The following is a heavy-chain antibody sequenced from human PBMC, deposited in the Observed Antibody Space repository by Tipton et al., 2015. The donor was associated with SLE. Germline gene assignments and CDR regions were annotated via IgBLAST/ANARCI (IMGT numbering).Heavy chain of an antibody. CDR1: GGSFSAYY. CDR2: IDHSGNT. Sequence: GLVKPSETLSLTCAVYGGSFSAYYWSWIRQSPGKGLEWIGEIDHSGNTDYNPSLKSRVTISIDTSNNQFSLKLSSVTAADTAMYYCARGWGDNWFDPWGQGTLVTVSS. J-gene: IGHJ5*02. V-gene: IGHV4-34*01. D-gene: IGHD7-27*01. CDR3: ARGWGDNWFDP.